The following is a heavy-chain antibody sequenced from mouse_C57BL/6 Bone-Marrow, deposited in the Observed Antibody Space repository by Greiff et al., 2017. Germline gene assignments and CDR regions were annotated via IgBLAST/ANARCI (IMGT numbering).Heavy chain of an antibody. V-gene: IGHV1-4*01. J-gene: IGHJ3*01. Sequence: QVQLQQSGADLARPGASVKMSCKASGYTFTSYTMHWVKQRPGQGLEWIGYINPSSGYTKYTQKFKDKATLTADKSSSTAYRQLSSLTSEDSAVYYCAMDSSGSWFAYWGQGTLVTVSA. D-gene: IGHD3-2*02. CDR2: INPSSGYT. CDR1: GYTFTSYT. CDR3: AMDSSGSWFAY.